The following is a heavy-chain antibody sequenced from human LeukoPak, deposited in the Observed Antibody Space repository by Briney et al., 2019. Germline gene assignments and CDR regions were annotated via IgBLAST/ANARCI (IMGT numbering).Heavy chain of an antibody. CDR3: ARGGASVGGAFDI. V-gene: IGHV1-69*05. Sequence: GASVKVSCKASGGTFSSYAISWVRQAPGQGLEWMGGIIPIFGTANYAQKFQGRVTITTDESTSTAYMELSSLRSEDTAVYYCARGGASVGGAFDIWGQGTMVTVSS. J-gene: IGHJ3*02. CDR2: IIPIFGTA. D-gene: IGHD1-26*01. CDR1: GGTFSSYA.